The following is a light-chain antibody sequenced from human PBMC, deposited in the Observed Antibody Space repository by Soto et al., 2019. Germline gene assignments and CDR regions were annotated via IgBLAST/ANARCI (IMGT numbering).Light chain of an antibody. Sequence: DIQMTQSPSTLSASVGDRVTITCRASQSISNRLAWYHQKPGKTPNLLIYDASNLGSGVPSRFSGSGYGTEFTLTISSLQPDDFATYYCQQYGTYLWTFGQGTKVDIK. J-gene: IGKJ1*01. CDR1: QSISNR. CDR3: QQYGTYLWT. V-gene: IGKV1-5*01. CDR2: DAS.